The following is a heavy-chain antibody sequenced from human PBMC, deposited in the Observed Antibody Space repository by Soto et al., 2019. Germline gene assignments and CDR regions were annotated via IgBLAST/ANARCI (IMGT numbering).Heavy chain of an antibody. J-gene: IGHJ5*02. Sequence: GGTLRLSCAASGFTFSTYSMSWVRQTPGKGLEWVASISSASSIIYYSASLNGRFTISRDNAKNSLFLHMTSLTADDTALYYSAGLIVGLKSEWLLPCDQGPLGTGSS. CDR3: AGLIVGLKSEWLLP. D-gene: IGHD5-18*01. V-gene: IGHV3-21*01. CDR1: GFTFSTYS. CDR2: ISSASSII.